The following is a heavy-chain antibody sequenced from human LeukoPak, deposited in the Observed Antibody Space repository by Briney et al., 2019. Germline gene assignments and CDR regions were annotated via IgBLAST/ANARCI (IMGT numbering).Heavy chain of an antibody. CDR3: ARGPGYNWNYGAYYYYYMDV. V-gene: IGHV4-59*01. Sequence: SETLSLTCTVSGGSIRSYYWSWIRQPPGKGLEWIGYIYYSGSTNYNPSLKSRVTISVDTSKNQFSLKLSSVTAADTAVYYCARGPGYNWNYGAYYYYYMDVWGKGTTVTVSS. J-gene: IGHJ6*03. D-gene: IGHD1-7*01. CDR2: IYYSGST. CDR1: GGSIRSYY.